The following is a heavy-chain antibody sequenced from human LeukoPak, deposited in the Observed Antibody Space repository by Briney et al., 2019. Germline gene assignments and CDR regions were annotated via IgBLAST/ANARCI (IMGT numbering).Heavy chain of an antibody. CDR2: INHSGST. Sequence: SETLSLTCAVYGGSFSGYYWSWIRQPPGRRVEWIEEINHSGSTNYNPSLKSRVTISVDTSKNQFSLKLSSVTAADTAVYYCAVAGTPENWFDPWGQGTLVTVSP. D-gene: IGHD6-19*01. CDR1: GGSFSGYY. V-gene: IGHV4-34*01. J-gene: IGHJ5*02. CDR3: AVAGTPENWFDP.